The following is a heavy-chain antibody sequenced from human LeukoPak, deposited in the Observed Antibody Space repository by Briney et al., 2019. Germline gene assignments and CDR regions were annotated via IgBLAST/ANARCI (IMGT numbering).Heavy chain of an antibody. CDR3: ARGTTDDY. J-gene: IGHJ4*02. CDR1: GYTFTNYG. Sequence: ASVMVSCKASGYTFTNYGISWVRQAPGQGLEWMAWISANNGETRYAQNLQGRVTMTTDTSTSTAYMELRSLTSDDTAVYYCARGTTDDYWGQGTPVTVSS. D-gene: IGHD1-1*01. V-gene: IGHV1-18*04. CDR2: ISANNGET.